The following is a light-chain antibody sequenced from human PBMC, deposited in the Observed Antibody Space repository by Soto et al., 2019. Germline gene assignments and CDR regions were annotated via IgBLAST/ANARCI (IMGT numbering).Light chain of an antibody. J-gene: IGKJ1*01. CDR1: QSVRSSY. V-gene: IGKV3-20*01. Sequence: EIVLTQSPGTLSLSPGERATLSCRASQSVRSSYLAWYQQKPGQAPRLLIYGASSRATGIPDRFSGSGSGTDFILTMSRLEPEDFAVYYCQQYGSSAWTFGQGTKVEIK. CDR2: GAS. CDR3: QQYGSSAWT.